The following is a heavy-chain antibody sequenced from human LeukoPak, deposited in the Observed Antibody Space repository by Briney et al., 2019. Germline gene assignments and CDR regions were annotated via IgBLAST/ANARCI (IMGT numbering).Heavy chain of an antibody. D-gene: IGHD6-6*01. CDR3: AKGSSSNIAARLNY. J-gene: IGHJ4*02. CDR1: GFTFSNYA. V-gene: IGHV3-23*01. CDR2: ISGSDGST. Sequence: GGSLSLSCAASGFTFSNYAMSWVRQALGKGLEWVSGISGSDGSTYYADSVKGRFAISRDNSKNALFLQMNSLRAEDTAVYYCAKGSSSNIAARLNYWGQGTLVTVSS.